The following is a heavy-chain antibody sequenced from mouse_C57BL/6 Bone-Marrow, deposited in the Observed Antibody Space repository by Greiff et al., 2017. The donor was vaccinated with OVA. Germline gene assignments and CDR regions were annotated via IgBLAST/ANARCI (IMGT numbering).Heavy chain of an antibody. J-gene: IGHJ2*01. V-gene: IGHV5-6*02. CDR3: ARRWLLDYFDY. CDR2: ISSGGSYT. CDR1: GFTFSSYG. D-gene: IGHD2-3*01. Sequence: EVKLQESGGDLVKPGGSLKLSCAASGFTFSSYGMSWVRQTPDKRLEWVATISSGGSYTYYPASVKGRFTISRDNAKNTLYLQMSSLKSEDTAMYYCARRWLLDYFDYWGQGTTLTVSS.